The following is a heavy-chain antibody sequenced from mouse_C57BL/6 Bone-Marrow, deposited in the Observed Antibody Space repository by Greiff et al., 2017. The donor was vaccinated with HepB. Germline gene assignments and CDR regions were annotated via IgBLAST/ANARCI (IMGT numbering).Heavy chain of an antibody. J-gene: IGHJ2*01. CDR2: IYPGDGDT. CDR3: ARFITTVVEYYFDY. CDR1: GYAFSSYW. V-gene: IGHV1-80*01. Sequence: VKLVESGAELVKPGASVKISCKASGYAFSSYWMNWVKQRPGKGLEWIGQIYPGDGDTNYNGKFKGKATLTADKSSSTAYMQLRSLTSEDSAVYFCARFITTVVEYYFDYWGQGTTLTVSS. D-gene: IGHD1-1*01.